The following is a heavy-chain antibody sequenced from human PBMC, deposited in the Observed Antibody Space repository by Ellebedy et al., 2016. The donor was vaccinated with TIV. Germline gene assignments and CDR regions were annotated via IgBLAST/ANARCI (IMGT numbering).Heavy chain of an antibody. CDR1: GYTFTSYY. V-gene: IGHV1-46*01. CDR3: ARVRGSGGSWNWFDP. Sequence: ASVKVSXKASGYTFTSYYMHWVRQAPGQGLEWMGIINPSGGSTSYAQKFQGRVTMTRDTSTSTVYMELSSLRSDDTAVYYCARVRGSGGSWNWFDPWGQGTLVTVSS. J-gene: IGHJ5*02. CDR2: INPSGGST. D-gene: IGHD2-15*01.